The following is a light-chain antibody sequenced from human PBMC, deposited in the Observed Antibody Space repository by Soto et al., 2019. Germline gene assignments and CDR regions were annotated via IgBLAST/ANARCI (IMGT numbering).Light chain of an antibody. CDR3: HQYKSYTPYT. V-gene: IGKV1-5*01. CDR1: HSIDTL. CDR2: DAS. J-gene: IGKJ2*01. Sequence: DIQMTQSPSALSASFGDRVTITCRASHSIDTLLAWYQQRPGKAPNLLIYDASSLASGVPSRFSGGGSGTEFTLTINNLQPDDFGTYYCHQYKSYTPYTIGQGTKVDIK.